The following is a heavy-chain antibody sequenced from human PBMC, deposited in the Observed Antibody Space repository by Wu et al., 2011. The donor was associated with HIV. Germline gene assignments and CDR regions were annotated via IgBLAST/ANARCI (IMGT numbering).Heavy chain of an antibody. CDR2: IIPLFGTT. CDR3: ANFGPVGALDV. V-gene: IGHV1-69*05. J-gene: IGHJ3*01. CDR1: GGTFSSYA. D-gene: IGHD2-15*01. Sequence: QVQLVQSGAEVKKPGSSVKVSCKASGGTFSSYAISWVRQAPGQGLEWMGAIIPLFGTTNYAQMFQGRVTITTDDSTSTAYMELSSLRSDDTAVYFCANFGPVGALDVWGQGTMVIVAS.